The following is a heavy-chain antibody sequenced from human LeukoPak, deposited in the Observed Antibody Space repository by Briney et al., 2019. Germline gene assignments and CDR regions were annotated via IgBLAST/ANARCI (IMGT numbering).Heavy chain of an antibody. V-gene: IGHV3-74*01. CDR1: GNYW. J-gene: IGHJ6*02. D-gene: IGHD3-10*01. CDR2: VNSDVSWT. Sequence: GGSLRLSCAASGNYWMHWVRQAPGKGLVWVSHVNSDVSWTSYADSVKGRFTISRDNSKNTLYLQMNSLRAEDTAVYYCAKDLVRGGFVVTTPNYYDGMDVWGQGTTVTVSS. CDR3: AKDLVRGGFVVTTPNYYDGMDV.